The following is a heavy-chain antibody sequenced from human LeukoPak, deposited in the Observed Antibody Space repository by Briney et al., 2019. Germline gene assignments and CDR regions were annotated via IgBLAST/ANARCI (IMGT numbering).Heavy chain of an antibody. Sequence: GGSLRLSCAASGFTFSSYSMNWVRLAPGKGLEWVSSISSSSSYIYYADSVKGRSTISRDNAKNSLYLQMNSLRAEDTAVYYCPSQAPGAFDIWGQGTMVTVSS. CDR1: GFTFSSYS. J-gene: IGHJ3*02. V-gene: IGHV3-21*01. CDR3: PSQAPGAFDI. CDR2: ISSSSSYI.